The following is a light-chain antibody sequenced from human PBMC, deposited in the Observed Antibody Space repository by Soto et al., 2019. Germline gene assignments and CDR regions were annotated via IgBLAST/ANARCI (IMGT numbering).Light chain of an antibody. Sequence: QAVVTQPASVSGSPGQSITISCTGTSSDVGGYNYVSWYQQYPGKAPKLMIYAVSNRPSGVSNRFSASKSGNTASLTISGLQAEDEADYYCSSYTSTTSYVFGTGTQLTVL. CDR1: SSDVGGYNY. J-gene: IGLJ1*01. CDR2: AVS. CDR3: SSYTSTTSYV. V-gene: IGLV2-14*01.